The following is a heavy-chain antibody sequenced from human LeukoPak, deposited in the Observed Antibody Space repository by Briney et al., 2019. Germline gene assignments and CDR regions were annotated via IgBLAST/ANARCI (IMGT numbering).Heavy chain of an antibody. J-gene: IGHJ4*02. CDR3: AARGPSSGYYY. Sequence: GGSLRLSCAASGFTFSDYAIHWVRQSPGRGLQWVSVISYDGGSKYYADSVKGRFTISRDNSKNTLYLQMNSLRAEDTAVYYCAARGPSSGYYYWGQGTLVTVSS. D-gene: IGHD3-22*01. CDR2: ISYDGGSK. V-gene: IGHV3-30-3*01. CDR1: GFTFSDYA.